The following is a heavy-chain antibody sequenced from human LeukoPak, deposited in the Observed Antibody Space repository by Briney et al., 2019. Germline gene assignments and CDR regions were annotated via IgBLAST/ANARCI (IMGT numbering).Heavy chain of an antibody. D-gene: IGHD1-14*01. Sequence: GESLKISCTASGYSFTDYWIGWVRQMSGKGLEWVGVIWPGDSDNKYSLSFQGEVIISADKSINTASLQWNSLKASDTATYYCARDPDRWGHFDYWGQGTLVTVSS. CDR3: ARDPDRWGHFDY. CDR1: GYSFTDYW. CDR2: IWPGDSDN. J-gene: IGHJ4*02. V-gene: IGHV5-51*06.